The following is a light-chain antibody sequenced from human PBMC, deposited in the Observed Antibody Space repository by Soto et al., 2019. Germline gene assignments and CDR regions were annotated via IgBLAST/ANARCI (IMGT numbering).Light chain of an antibody. CDR3: AAWDDSLNGPV. CDR1: SSNIGSNT. CDR2: SNN. V-gene: IGLV1-44*01. J-gene: IGLJ2*01. Sequence: QSVLTQPPSASGTPGQRVTISCSGSSSNIGSNTVNWYQQLPGTAPKLLIYSNNQRPSGVPDRSSGSKSGTSASLAISGHQSEDEADYYCAAWDDSLNGPVFGGGTKLTVL.